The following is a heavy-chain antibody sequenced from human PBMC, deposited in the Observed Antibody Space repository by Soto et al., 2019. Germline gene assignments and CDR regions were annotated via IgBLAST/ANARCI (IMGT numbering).Heavy chain of an antibody. V-gene: IGHV2-5*02. J-gene: IGHJ4*02. Sequence: KESGPTLVKPTQTLTLTCSFSGFALNTTAEGVGWIRQPPGKALEWLALIYWDGDNRYSPSLKSRLTITKDTSKTQVVLTMTDMDPVDTAIYYCAHSAFTVTTIGYYFDFWGPGTLVTVSS. CDR3: AHSAFTVTTIGYYFDF. CDR2: IYWDGDN. D-gene: IGHD5-12*01. CDR1: GFALNTTAEG.